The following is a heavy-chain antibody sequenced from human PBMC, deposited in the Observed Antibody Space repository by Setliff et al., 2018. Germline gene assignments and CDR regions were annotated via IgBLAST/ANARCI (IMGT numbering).Heavy chain of an antibody. CDR2: IYTSWST. CDR3: ARDTSSDWAAWFDP. Sequence: SETLSLTCTVSGDSISSRTYYWSWIRQPAGKGLEWIGHIYTSWSTIYNPSLKSRLTISVDTSKNQFSLKLSSVTAAGTAVYYCARDTSSDWAAWFDPWSQGILVTVS. J-gene: IGHJ5*02. CDR1: GDSISSRTYY. D-gene: IGHD6-19*01. V-gene: IGHV4-61*09.